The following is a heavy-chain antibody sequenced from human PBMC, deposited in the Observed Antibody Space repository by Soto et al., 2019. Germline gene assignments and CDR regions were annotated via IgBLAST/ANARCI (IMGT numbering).Heavy chain of an antibody. V-gene: IGHV3-7*05. CDR1: GFTFSSYW. CDR3: ARDLEGRRSGSYYWGICWFDP. D-gene: IGHD1-26*01. J-gene: IGHJ5*02. CDR2: IKQDGSEK. Sequence: GGSLRLSCAASGFTFSSYWMSWVRQAPGKGLEWVANIKQDGSEKYYVDSVKGRFTISRDNAKNSLYLQMNSLRAEDTAVYYCARDLEGRRSGSYYWGICWFDPWGQGTLVTVSS.